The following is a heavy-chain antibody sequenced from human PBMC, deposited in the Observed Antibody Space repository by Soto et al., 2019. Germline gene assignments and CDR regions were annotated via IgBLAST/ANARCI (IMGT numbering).Heavy chain of an antibody. Sequence: PSETLSLTCTVSGGSISSSSYYWGWIRQPPGKGLEWIGSIYYSGSTYYNPSLKSRVTISVDTSKNQFSLKLSSVTAADTAVYYCACYDPTYYYDSSGYSSPKTPDYSGQGTLVTISS. J-gene: IGHJ4*02. CDR2: IYYSGST. CDR1: GGSISSSSYY. CDR3: ACYDPTYYYDSSGYSSPKTPDY. D-gene: IGHD3-22*01. V-gene: IGHV4-39*01.